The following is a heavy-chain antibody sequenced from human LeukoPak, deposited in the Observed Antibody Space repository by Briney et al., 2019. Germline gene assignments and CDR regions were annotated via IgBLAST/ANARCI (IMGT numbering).Heavy chain of an antibody. V-gene: IGHV4-59*01. CDR3: ARERYGSGSEAFDI. CDR1: GGSISSYY. CDR2: IYYSGST. Sequence: PSETLSLTCTVSGGSISSYYWSWIRQPPGKGLEWIGYIYYSGSTNYNSSLKSRVTISVDTSKNQFSLKLSSVTAADTAVYYCARERYGSGSEAFDIWGQGTMVTVSS. D-gene: IGHD3-10*01. J-gene: IGHJ3*02.